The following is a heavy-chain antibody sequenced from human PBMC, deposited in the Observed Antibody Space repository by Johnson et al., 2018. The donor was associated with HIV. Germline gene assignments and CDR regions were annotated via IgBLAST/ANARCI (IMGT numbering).Heavy chain of an antibody. Sequence: QVQLVESGGGLVQPGGSLRLSCVASGFTFSSYGMHWVRQAPGKGLEWVAVISYDGSNKYYADSVKGRFTISRDNSKNTLYFQMNSLRAEDTAVYYCARGEMATTYHAAFDIWGQGTMVTVSS. CDR1: GFTFSSYG. CDR2: ISYDGSNK. CDR3: ARGEMATTYHAAFDI. V-gene: IGHV3-30*19. J-gene: IGHJ3*02. D-gene: IGHD5-24*01.